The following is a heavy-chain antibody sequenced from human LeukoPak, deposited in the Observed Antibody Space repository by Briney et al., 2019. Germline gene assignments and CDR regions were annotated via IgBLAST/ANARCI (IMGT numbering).Heavy chain of an antibody. J-gene: IGHJ4*02. CDR2: IYHSGST. CDR3: ARRSSSWTHYFDY. Sequence: SETLSLTCTVSDYSISSGYYWGWIRQPPGKGLEWIGNIYHSGSTYYNPSLKSRVTISVDKSKNQFSLKLSSVTAADTAVYYCARRSSSWTHYFDYWGQGTLVTVSS. V-gene: IGHV4-38-2*02. D-gene: IGHD6-13*01. CDR1: DYSISSGYY.